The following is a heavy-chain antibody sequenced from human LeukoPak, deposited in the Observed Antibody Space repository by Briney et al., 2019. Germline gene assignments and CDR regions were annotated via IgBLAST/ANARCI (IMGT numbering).Heavy chain of an antibody. CDR1: GGTFSSYA. CDR3: ARVTPDGPNNFDY. Sequence: SVKVSCKASGGTFSSYAISWVRQAPGQGLEWMGRIIPIFGTANYAQKFQGRVTITTDESTSTAYMELSSLRSDDTAVYYCARVTPDGPNNFDYWGQGTLVTVSS. J-gene: IGHJ4*02. V-gene: IGHV1-69*05. D-gene: IGHD1-14*01. CDR2: IIPIFGTA.